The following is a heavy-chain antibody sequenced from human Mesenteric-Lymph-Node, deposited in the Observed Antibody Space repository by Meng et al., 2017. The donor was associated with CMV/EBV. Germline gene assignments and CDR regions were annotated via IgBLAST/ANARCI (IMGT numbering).Heavy chain of an antibody. J-gene: IGHJ4*02. V-gene: IGHV3-30*02. D-gene: IGHD3-3*01. CDR1: GFTFSSYG. CDR3: AKGVSVFGVVPDH. CDR2: IRFDGSNK. Sequence: GGSLRLSCAASGFTFSSYGMNWVRQAPGKGLEWVAFIRFDGSNKHYGDSVKGRFTISRDNSKNTLFLQMNSLRADDTAVYYCAKGVSVFGVVPDHWGQGTLVTVSS.